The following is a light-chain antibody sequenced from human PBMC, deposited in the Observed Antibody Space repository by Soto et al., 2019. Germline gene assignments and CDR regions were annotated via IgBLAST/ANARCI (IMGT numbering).Light chain of an antibody. CDR2: DAS. CDR3: QQRSNWAYT. V-gene: IGKV3-11*01. J-gene: IGKJ2*01. Sequence: EIVLTQSPATLSLSPGERATLSCRASQSVSSYLAWYQQKPGQAPRLLIYDASNRATGIPARFSGSGSGTDFTLTISSLEHEDFGVYYCQQRSNWAYTFGQGTKLEIK. CDR1: QSVSSY.